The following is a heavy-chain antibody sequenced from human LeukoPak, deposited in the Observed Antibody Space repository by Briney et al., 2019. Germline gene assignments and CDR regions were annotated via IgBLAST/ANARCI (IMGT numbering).Heavy chain of an antibody. CDR1: GFSLTTSGVG. CDR3: VHAYPRVSWFDP. J-gene: IGHJ5*02. Sequence: SGPTLVNPTQTLTVTCSFSGFSLTTSGVGVGCIRQPPGKALEWLGMIYWDDDKRYSPSLRSRLSFTKDISTKQVVLTMTNMDSADTATYYCVHAYPRVSWFDPWGQGILVTVSS. V-gene: IGHV2-5*02. CDR2: IYWDDDK. D-gene: IGHD2-2*02.